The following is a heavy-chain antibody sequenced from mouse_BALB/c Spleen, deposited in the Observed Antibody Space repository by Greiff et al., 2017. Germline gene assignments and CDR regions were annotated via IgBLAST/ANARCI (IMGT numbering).Heavy chain of an antibody. Sequence: VKLQESGPSLVQPSQSLSITCTVSGFSLTSYGVHWVRQSPGKGLEWLGVIWRGGSTDYNAAFMSRLSITKDNSKSQVFFKMNSLQADDTAIYYCAKNRYGCYAMDYWGQGTSVTVSS. CDR2: IWRGGST. CDR3: AKNRYGCYAMDY. D-gene: IGHD2-10*02. J-gene: IGHJ4*01. CDR1: GFSLTSYG. V-gene: IGHV2-5-1*01.